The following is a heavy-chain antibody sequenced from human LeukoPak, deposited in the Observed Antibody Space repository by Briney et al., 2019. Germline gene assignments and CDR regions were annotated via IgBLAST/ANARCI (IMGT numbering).Heavy chain of an antibody. CDR2: ISSSSSYI. CDR3: ARSRTVTHFDY. Sequence: PGESLRLSCAAFGFTFSSYSMNWVRQAPGKGLEWVSSISSSSSYIYYADSVKGRFTISRDNAKNSLYLQMNSLRAEDTAVYYCARSRTVTHFDYWGQGTLVTVSS. D-gene: IGHD4-17*01. J-gene: IGHJ4*02. V-gene: IGHV3-21*01. CDR1: GFTFSSYS.